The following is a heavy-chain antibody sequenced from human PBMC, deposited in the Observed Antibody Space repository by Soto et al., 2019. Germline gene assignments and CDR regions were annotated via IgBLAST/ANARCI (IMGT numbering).Heavy chain of an antibody. CDR2: ISAYNGNT. Sequence: QVQLVQSGAEVKKPGASVKVSCKASGYTFTSYGISWVRQAPGQGLEWMGWISAYNGNTNYAQKLQGRGTMTTDTSTSTAYMELRSLRSDDTAVYYCARDRLVATTCSGGSCYSEFDYWGQGTLVTVSS. D-gene: IGHD2-15*01. V-gene: IGHV1-18*01. CDR3: ARDRLVATTCSGGSCYSEFDY. CDR1: GYTFTSYG. J-gene: IGHJ4*02.